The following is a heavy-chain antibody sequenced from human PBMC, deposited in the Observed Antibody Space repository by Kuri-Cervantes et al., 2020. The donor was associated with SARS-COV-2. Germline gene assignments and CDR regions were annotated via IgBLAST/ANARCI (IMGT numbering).Heavy chain of an antibody. J-gene: IGHJ4*02. CDR1: DGSISSGSYY. CDR2: IYHSGST. V-gene: IGHV4-39*07. D-gene: IGHD3-22*01. CDR3: ARRYDSSGYWDY. Sequence: GSLRLSCTVSDGSISSGSYYWSWIRQPPGKGLEWIGSIYHSGSTYYNPSLKSRVTISVDTSKNQFSLKLSSVTAADTAVYYCARRYDSSGYWDYWGQGTLVTVSS.